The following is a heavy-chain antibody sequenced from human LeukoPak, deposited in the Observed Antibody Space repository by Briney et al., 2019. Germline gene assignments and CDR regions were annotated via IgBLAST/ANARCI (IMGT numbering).Heavy chain of an antibody. V-gene: IGHV1-24*01. CDR1: GYTLTELS. Sequence: ASVKVSCKVSGYTLTELSMHWVRQAPGKGLEWMGGFDPEDGETIYAQKFQGRVTMTKDTSTDTAYMELSSLRSEDTAVYYCATAPMVRGLRVWGQGTLVTVSS. CDR2: FDPEDGET. D-gene: IGHD3-10*01. J-gene: IGHJ4*02. CDR3: ATAPMVRGLRV.